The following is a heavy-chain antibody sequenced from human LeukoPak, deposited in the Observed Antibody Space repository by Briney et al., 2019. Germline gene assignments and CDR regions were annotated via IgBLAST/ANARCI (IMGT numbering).Heavy chain of an antibody. CDR3: ARDKAKGEAAAGF. V-gene: IGHV1-2*06. CDR1: GYTFTRYY. D-gene: IGHD6-13*01. J-gene: IGHJ4*02. CDR2: INPNGGGT. Sequence: ASVKVSCKASGYTFTRYYMQWVRQAPGQRLEWMGRINPNGGGTNYAQKLQGRVTMTRHTSISTAYMELSRLRSDDTAVYYCARDKAKGEAAAGFWGQGTLVTVSS.